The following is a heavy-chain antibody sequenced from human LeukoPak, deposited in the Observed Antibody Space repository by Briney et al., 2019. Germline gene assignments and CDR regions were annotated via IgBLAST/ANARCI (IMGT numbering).Heavy chain of an antibody. V-gene: IGHV1-2*02. J-gene: IGHJ4*02. CDR3: AREGFCTGSKCPAEY. CDR1: GYTFTDYY. D-gene: IGHD2-8*02. Sequence: ASVKVSCKASGYTFTDYYMHWVRQAPGQGLEWMGWINPNTGGTNSAQKFQGRVTMTRDTSISTAYMELKRLSSDDAAVYFCAREGFCTGSKCPAEYWGQGTLVTVSS. CDR2: INPNTGGT.